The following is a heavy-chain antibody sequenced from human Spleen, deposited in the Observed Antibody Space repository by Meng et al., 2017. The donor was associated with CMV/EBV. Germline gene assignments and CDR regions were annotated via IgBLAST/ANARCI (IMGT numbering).Heavy chain of an antibody. D-gene: IGHD1-14*01. CDR1: GGSISSYY. CDR3: ARDSGSY. CDR2: IYYSGST. Sequence: GSLRLSYTVSGGSISSYYWSWIRQPPGKGLEWIGYIYYSGSTNYNPSLKSRVTISVDTSKNQFSLKLSSVTAADTAVYYCARDSGSYWGQGTLVTVSS. V-gene: IGHV4-59*01. J-gene: IGHJ4*02.